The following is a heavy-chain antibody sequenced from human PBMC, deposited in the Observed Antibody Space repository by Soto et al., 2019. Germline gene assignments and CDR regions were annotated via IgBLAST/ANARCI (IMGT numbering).Heavy chain of an antibody. CDR1: GGSISSYY. J-gene: IGHJ4*02. CDR3: ARDRGYCETTACYLDY. Sequence: PSETLSLTCTVSGGSISSYYWNWIRQSAGKGLEWIGRIYASGSTNYSPSLKSRVAMSVDTSKNLFSLKLNSVTAADTAIYYCARDRGYCETTACYLDYWGQGILVTVSS. D-gene: IGHD2-21*01. CDR2: IYASGST. V-gene: IGHV4-4*07.